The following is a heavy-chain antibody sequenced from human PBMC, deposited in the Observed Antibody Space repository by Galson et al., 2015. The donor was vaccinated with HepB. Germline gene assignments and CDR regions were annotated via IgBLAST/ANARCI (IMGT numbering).Heavy chain of an antibody. V-gene: IGHV3-23*01. CDR1: GFTFSNYA. D-gene: IGHD6-19*01. CDR2: ISGSGSGT. Sequence: SLRLSCAASGFTFSNYAMNWVRQAPGQGLEWVSGISGSGSGTYYADSIKGRFTISRDNSKDTLYLQMSGLTADDTAIYYCAKDPVAVAGAPLYFDYWGQGTLVTVSS. CDR3: AKDPVAVAGAPLYFDY. J-gene: IGHJ4*02.